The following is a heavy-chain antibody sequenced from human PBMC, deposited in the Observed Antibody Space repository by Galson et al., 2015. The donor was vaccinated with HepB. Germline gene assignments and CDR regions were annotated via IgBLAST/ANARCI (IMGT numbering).Heavy chain of an antibody. CDR3: ARAVAMVRGLDY. CDR2: ISYDGTNK. Sequence: SLRLSCAASGFTFSSSYMHWVRQAPGKGLDWVAVISYDGTNKYYADSVRGRFTISRDSSRNTLFLQMNSLRPEDTAVYYCARAVAMVRGLDYWGQGTLVTVYS. CDR1: GFTFSSSY. D-gene: IGHD3-10*01. J-gene: IGHJ4*02. V-gene: IGHV3-30*04.